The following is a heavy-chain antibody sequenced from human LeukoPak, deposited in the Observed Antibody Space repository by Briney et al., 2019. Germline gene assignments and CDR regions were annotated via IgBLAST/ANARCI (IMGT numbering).Heavy chain of an antibody. Sequence: GASVKVSCKASGYTFTSYYMHWVRQAPGQGLEWMGRIIPILGIANYAQKFQGRVTITADKSTSTAYMELSSLRSEDTAVYYCARAPSAGHAFDIWGQGTMVTVSS. CDR1: GYTFTSYY. CDR3: ARAPSAGHAFDI. J-gene: IGHJ3*02. CDR2: IIPILGIA. V-gene: IGHV1-69*04.